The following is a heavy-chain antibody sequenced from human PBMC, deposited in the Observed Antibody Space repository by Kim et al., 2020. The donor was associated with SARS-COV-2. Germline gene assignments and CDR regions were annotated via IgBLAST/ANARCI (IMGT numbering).Heavy chain of an antibody. J-gene: IGHJ6*02. Sequence: GGSLRLSCAASGFTFSDYYMSWIRQAPGKGLEWVSYISGSGGYTNYADSVEGRFTISRDNAKNSLYLEMKRLRVDDTAVYYCAGKGLAALLKGGMDVWGQGTTVTVSS. CDR3: AGKGLAALLKGGMDV. CDR2: ISGSGGYT. CDR1: GFTFSDYY. V-gene: IGHV3-11*03. D-gene: IGHD2-21*02.